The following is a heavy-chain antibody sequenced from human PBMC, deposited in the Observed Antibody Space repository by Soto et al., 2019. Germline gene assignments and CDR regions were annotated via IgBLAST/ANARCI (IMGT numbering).Heavy chain of an antibody. CDR2: INSDASHT. CDR3: VRDRTCITIRCYGNWFDT. D-gene: IGHD3-10*01. J-gene: IGHJ5*02. Sequence: SLRLSCAASGFTFSTYWMHWIRQVPGKGLEWVSRINSDASHTYYADSVKGRFTISRDNAKNTLHLEMNSLRAEDTAVYYCVRDRTCITIRCYGNWFDTWGQGTLVTVSS. V-gene: IGHV3-74*01. CDR1: GFTFSTYW.